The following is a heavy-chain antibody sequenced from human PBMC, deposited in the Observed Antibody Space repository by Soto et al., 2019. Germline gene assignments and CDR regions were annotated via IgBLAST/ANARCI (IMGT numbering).Heavy chain of an antibody. D-gene: IGHD2-2*02. Sequence: ASVKVSCKASGYTFTSYAMHWVRQAPGQRLEWMGWINAGNGNTEYSQKFQGRVTITRDTSASTAYMELSSLRSEDTAVYYCARGVVPAAIKDDAFDIWGQGTMVTVSS. J-gene: IGHJ3*02. CDR1: GYTFTSYA. CDR2: INAGNGNT. CDR3: ARGVVPAAIKDDAFDI. V-gene: IGHV1-3*01.